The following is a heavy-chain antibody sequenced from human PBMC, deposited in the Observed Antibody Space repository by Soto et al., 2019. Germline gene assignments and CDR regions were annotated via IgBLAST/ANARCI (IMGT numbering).Heavy chain of an antibody. CDR1: GFAFSTFP. V-gene: IGHV3-23*01. Sequence: EVQLLESGGGLVQPGGSLRLSCAASGFAFSTFPMNWVRQAPGKGLEWVSTISGSGGSTYYADSVKGRFTISRDNSKNTLYLQMNSLRAEDTAVYYCAKSPGLAVAGAFDYWGQGTLVTVSS. D-gene: IGHD6-19*01. J-gene: IGHJ4*02. CDR3: AKSPGLAVAGAFDY. CDR2: ISGSGGST.